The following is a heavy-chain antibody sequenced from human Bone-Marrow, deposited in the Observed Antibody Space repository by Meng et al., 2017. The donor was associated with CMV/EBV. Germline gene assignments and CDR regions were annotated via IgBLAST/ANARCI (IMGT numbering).Heavy chain of an antibody. CDR3: ARDPLFQSSPNPFYDSSGYPNYALGYAFDI. CDR1: GYTFTGYY. Sequence: ASVKVSCKASGYTFTGYYMHWVRQAPGQGLEWMGWINPNSGGTNYAQKFQGRVTMTRDTSISTAYMELSRLRSDDTAVYYCARDPLFQSSPNPFYDSSGYPNYALGYAFDIWRQGTMVTGSS. V-gene: IGHV1-2*02. D-gene: IGHD3-22*01. J-gene: IGHJ3*02. CDR2: INPNSGGT.